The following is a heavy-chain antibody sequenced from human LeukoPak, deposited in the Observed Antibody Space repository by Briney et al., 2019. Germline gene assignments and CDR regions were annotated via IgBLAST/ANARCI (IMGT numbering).Heavy chain of an antibody. CDR1: GFTFGLYE. V-gene: IGHV3-48*03. D-gene: IGHD4-11*01. CDR2: ITNSGTTV. J-gene: IGHJ6*03. CDR3: ARVAQGATTENYYYYYMDV. Sequence: GGSLRLSCAASGFTFGLYEMNWVRQAPGKGLEWVSYITNSGTTVYYADSVKGRFTISRDNAENSAYLQMSSLRAEDTAVYYCARVAQGATTENYYYYYMDVWGKGTTVTVSS.